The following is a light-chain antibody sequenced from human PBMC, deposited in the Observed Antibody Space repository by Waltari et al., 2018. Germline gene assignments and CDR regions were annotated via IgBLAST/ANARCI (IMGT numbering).Light chain of an antibody. V-gene: IGKV3-20*01. Sequence: EVVLTQSPGTLSLSPGERATLSCRARQRVRSDLLAWYQLKPGPAPRPLIYATSSRATGIPDRFSGSGFGTDFTLTISRLEAEDFAVYYCQQYGGSPEGFTFGPGTTVDFK. CDR3: QQYGGSPEGFT. CDR2: ATS. J-gene: IGKJ3*01. CDR1: QRVRSDL.